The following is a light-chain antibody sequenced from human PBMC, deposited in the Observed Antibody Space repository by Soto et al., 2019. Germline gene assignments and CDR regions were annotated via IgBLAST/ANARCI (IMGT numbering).Light chain of an antibody. CDR2: EVI. Sequence: QSALTQPPSASGSPGQSVTISCTGTGSDVGGYDYVSWYQLHPGGAPKLIIYEVIRRPSGVPGRFSGSKSGNTASLTVSGLQADDEADYFCSSYAGTTNLVFGGGTKLTVL. V-gene: IGLV2-8*01. CDR1: GSDVGGYDY. J-gene: IGLJ3*02. CDR3: SSYAGTTNLV.